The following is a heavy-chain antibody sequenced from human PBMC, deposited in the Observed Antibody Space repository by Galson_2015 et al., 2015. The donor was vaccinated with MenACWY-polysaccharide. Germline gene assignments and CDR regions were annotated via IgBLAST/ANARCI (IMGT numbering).Heavy chain of an antibody. CDR3: AALYSYGSYYFGY. CDR1: GGSISSSSYY. V-gene: IGHV4-39*01. Sequence: ETLSLTCTVSGGSISSSSYYWGWIRQPPGKGLEWIGSIYYSGSTYHNPSLKSRVTISVDTSKNQFSLKLSSVTAADAAVYYCAALYSYGSYYFGYWGQGTLVTVSS. J-gene: IGHJ4*02. D-gene: IGHD5-18*01. CDR2: IYYSGST.